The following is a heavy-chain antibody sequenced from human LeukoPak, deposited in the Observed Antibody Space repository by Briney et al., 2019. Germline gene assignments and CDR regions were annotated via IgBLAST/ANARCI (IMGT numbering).Heavy chain of an antibody. V-gene: IGHV3-21*01. Sequence: GGSLRLSCAASGFTFSSYSMNWVRQAPGKGLEWVSSIGSSGDYIYYADSVNGRFTISRVNAKNSLYLQMNSLRAEDTAVYYCARVRTQYYDFWSGYLFAFDIWGQGTMVTVSS. CDR1: GFTFSSYS. D-gene: IGHD3-3*01. J-gene: IGHJ3*02. CDR3: ARVRTQYYDFWSGYLFAFDI. CDR2: IGSSGDYI.